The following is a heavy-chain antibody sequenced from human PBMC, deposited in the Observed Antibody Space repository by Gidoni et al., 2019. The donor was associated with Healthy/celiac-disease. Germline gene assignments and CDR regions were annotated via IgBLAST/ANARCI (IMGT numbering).Heavy chain of an antibody. Sequence: QVQLQASGPGLVTPSETLSLTCTVSGSCISSYYWSWIRQPPGKGLEWIGYIYYSGSNNYNPSLKSRVTIAVDTSKNQFSRKLSSVTAADTAVYYCARGRSDDSSGYYFDYWGQGTLVTVSS. V-gene: IGHV4-59*08. CDR3: ARGRSDDSSGYYFDY. CDR1: GSCISSYY. J-gene: IGHJ4*02. CDR2: IYYSGSN. D-gene: IGHD3-22*01.